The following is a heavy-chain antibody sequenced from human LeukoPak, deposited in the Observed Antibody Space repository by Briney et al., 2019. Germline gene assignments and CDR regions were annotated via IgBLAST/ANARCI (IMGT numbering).Heavy chain of an antibody. CDR2: IRSSGGAI. CDR3: ASGYSYGGDY. V-gene: IGHV3-48*03. CDR1: RFTFSSYG. Sequence: GGSLRLSCVASRFTFSSYGMHWVRQAPGKGLEWVSCIRSSGGAIYYADSVRGRFTISRDNAKNSPYLQMNSLRAEDTAAYYCASGYSYGGDYWGQGTLVTVSS. D-gene: IGHD5-12*01. J-gene: IGHJ4*02.